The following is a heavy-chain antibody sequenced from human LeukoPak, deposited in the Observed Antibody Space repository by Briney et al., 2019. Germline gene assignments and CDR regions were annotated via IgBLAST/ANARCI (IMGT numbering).Heavy chain of an antibody. J-gene: IGHJ3*02. CDR1: GGSISSYY. D-gene: IGHD1-26*01. CDR3: ARMERQDFFDI. CDR2: IYYSGST. Sequence: SETLALTYTVSGGSISSYYWSWIRQPPGKGLEWMGYIYYSGSTNYNPSLKSRVTISVDTSKNQFSLKLSSVTAADTAVYYCARMERQDFFDIWGPGTMVTVSS. V-gene: IGHV4-59*01.